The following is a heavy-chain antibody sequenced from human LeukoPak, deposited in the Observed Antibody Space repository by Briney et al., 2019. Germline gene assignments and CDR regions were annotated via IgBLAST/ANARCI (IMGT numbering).Heavy chain of an antibody. CDR2: ISSSSSTI. V-gene: IGHV3-48*04. CDR3: ARARHYDSSYYYYYYMDV. Sequence: GGSLRLSCAASGFTFSSYSMNWVRQAPGKGLERVSYISSSSSTIYYADSVKGRFTISRDNAKNSLYLQMNSLRAEDTAVYYCARARHYDSSYYYYYYMDVWGKGTTVTVSS. D-gene: IGHD3-22*01. CDR1: GFTFSSYS. J-gene: IGHJ6*03.